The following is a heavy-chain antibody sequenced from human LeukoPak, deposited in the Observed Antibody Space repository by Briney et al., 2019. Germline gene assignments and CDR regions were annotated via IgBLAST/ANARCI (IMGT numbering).Heavy chain of an antibody. D-gene: IGHD4-17*01. J-gene: IGHJ3*02. V-gene: IGHV1-18*01. CDR1: GYTFTSCV. CDR2: LTGYNGNT. CDR3: AREPHRCDDAFDI. Sequence: GASVKVSCKASGYTFTSCVVNWVRQAPGQGLEWMGWLTGYNGNTIYAQKLQGRVTMTTDTPTSTAYMELRSLRSDDTAVYSCAREPHRCDDAFDIWGQGTMVTVSS.